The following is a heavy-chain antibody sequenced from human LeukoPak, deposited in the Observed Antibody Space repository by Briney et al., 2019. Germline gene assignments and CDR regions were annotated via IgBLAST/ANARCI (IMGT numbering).Heavy chain of an antibody. CDR2: ISYDGSNK. V-gene: IGHV3-30*04. J-gene: IGHJ4*02. CDR3: AREMTADGTFDY. Sequence: PGGSLRLSWAASGFTFSSYAMHWVRQAPGKGLEWVAVISYDGSNKYYADSVKGRFTISRDNSKNTLYLQMNSLRAEDTAVYYCAREMTADGTFDYWGQGTLVTVSS. D-gene: IGHD6-13*01. CDR1: GFTFSSYA.